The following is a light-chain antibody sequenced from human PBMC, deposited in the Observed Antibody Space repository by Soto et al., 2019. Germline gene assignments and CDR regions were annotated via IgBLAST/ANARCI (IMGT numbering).Light chain of an antibody. J-gene: IGKJ2*01. V-gene: IGKV3-15*01. Sequence: EIVMTQSPATLSVSPGERGTLSCRASQSISSELAWYQQKPGQPPRLLIYGASTRATGVPARFTGSGSGSDFTVTIIGLQSEDFAVYDCHQGHNWPLTFGQGTRLEI. CDR1: QSISSE. CDR3: HQGHNWPLT. CDR2: GAS.